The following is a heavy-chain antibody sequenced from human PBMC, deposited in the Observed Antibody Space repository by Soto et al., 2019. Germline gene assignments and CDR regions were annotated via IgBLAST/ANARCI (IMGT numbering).Heavy chain of an antibody. CDR3: ARVTKVPDAVLGYFDF. CDR2: TSYTGNT. J-gene: IGHJ4*02. V-gene: IGHV4-59*12. D-gene: IGHD2-8*01. CDR1: GGSITSYH. Sequence: SETLSLTCIVSGGSITSYHWTWIRQLPEKGLEWIAYTSYTGNTNYNPSRKSRVTISVDTSKNQFSLKVTSVTAADTAVYFCARVTKVPDAVLGYFDFWGRGTLVTVSS.